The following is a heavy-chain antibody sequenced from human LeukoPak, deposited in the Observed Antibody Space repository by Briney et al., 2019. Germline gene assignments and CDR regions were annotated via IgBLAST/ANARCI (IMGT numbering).Heavy chain of an antibody. J-gene: IGHJ4*02. CDR3: ARHLAPYRPFHD. Sequence: TSETLSLTCAVYGGSFSGYYWSWIRQPPGKGLEWIGEINHSGSTNYNPSLKSRGTISVDTSKNRSSLNLISVTAADTAVYYCARHLAPYRPFHDWGQGSLVTVSS. D-gene: IGHD1-14*01. CDR2: INHSGST. V-gene: IGHV4-34*01. CDR1: GGSFSGYY.